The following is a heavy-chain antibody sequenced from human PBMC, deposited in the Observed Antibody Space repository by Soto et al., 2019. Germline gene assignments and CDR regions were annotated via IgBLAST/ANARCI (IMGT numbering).Heavy chain of an antibody. Sequence: PGGSLRLSCAASGFTFSSYAMSWVRQAPGKGLEWVSTFSGSGGSTYYADSVKGRFTISRDNSKSTLYLQMNSLRAEDTAVYYCARDSFTGYETRGLIWFDPWGQGTLVTVSS. J-gene: IGHJ5*02. D-gene: IGHD6-13*01. CDR2: FSGSGGST. V-gene: IGHV3-23*01. CDR1: GFTFSSYA. CDR3: ARDSFTGYETRGLIWFDP.